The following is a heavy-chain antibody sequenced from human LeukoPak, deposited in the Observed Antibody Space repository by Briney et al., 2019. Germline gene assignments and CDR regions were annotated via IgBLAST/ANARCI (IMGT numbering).Heavy chain of an antibody. J-gene: IGHJ4*02. V-gene: IGHV1-2*02. Sequence: ASVKVSCKASGYTFTGYYMHWVRQAPGQGLEWMGWINPNSGGTNYAQKFQGRVTMTRDTSINTAYMELSRLRSDDTAVYYCARVALYYYDSSGYPYYFDYWGQGTLVTVSS. CDR1: GYTFTGYY. CDR2: INPNSGGT. CDR3: ARVALYYYDSSGYPYYFDY. D-gene: IGHD3-22*01.